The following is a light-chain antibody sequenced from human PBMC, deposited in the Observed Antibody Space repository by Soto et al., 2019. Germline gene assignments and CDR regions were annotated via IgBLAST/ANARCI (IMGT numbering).Light chain of an antibody. CDR1: QAVNTR. Sequence: EIVLTQSPATLSSFPGDRVTLSCRASQAVNTRLAWYQHRPGQAPRLLIYLASNRAAGVPARSSGSGSGTDFTLTISDVEPEDFAVYYCQERQSWPRTFGQGTTVDI. V-gene: IGKV3-11*01. CDR3: QERQSWPRT. CDR2: LAS. J-gene: IGKJ1*01.